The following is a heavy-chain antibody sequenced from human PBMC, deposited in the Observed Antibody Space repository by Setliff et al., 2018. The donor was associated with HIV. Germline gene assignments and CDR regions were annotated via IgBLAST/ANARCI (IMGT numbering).Heavy chain of an antibody. CDR1: GGSISTNNFY. CDR2: IYFTGDS. D-gene: IGHD3-9*01. CDR3: ASYDILTGYYGHYFDY. J-gene: IGHJ4*02. Sequence: PSETLSLTCTVTGGSISTNNFYWGWIRQPPGKGLQWIGSIYFTGDSYYDPSLKSRVTISVDTSKNQFSLKLSSVTAADTAVYYCASYDILTGYYGHYFDYWGQGTLVTVSS. V-gene: IGHV4-39*07.